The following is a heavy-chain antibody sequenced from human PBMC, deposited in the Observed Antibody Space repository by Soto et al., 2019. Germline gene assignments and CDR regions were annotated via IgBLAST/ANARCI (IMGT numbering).Heavy chain of an antibody. CDR1: GFTFTSYA. CDR2: ISGSGGDT. Sequence: SGGSLRLSCSASGFTFTSYAMSWVRQAPGKGLEWVSGISGSGGDTKSADSVKGRFTISRDNFKNMLYLQMNSLRAEDTAVYYCARDPPATRHGMDVWGQGTTVTVSS. J-gene: IGHJ6*02. V-gene: IGHV3-23*01. CDR3: ARDPPATRHGMDV.